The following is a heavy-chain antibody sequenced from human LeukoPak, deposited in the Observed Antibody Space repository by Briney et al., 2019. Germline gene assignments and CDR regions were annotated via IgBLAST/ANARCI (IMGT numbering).Heavy chain of an antibody. CDR2: AYYRSKWYN. CDR1: GDSVSSNSAA. V-gene: IGHV6-1*01. J-gene: IGHJ4*02. D-gene: IGHD2-15*01. CDR3: ARGLRYCSGGSCYDFDY. Sequence: SQTLSLTCAISGDSVSSNSAAWNWIRLSPSSGLEWLGRAYYRSKWYNDYAVSVKSRLTINPDTSKNQFSLQLNSVTPEDTAVYYCARGLRYCSGGSCYDFDYWGQGTLVTVSS.